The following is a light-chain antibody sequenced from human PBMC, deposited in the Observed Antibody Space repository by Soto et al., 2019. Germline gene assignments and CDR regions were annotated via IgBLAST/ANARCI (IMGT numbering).Light chain of an antibody. V-gene: IGKV3-15*01. J-gene: IGKJ1*01. CDR3: QQYNNWPWT. CDR1: QSISDT. CDR2: GAS. Sequence: IVMTHSPVTLSLSPGGRATLSCRASQSISDTLAWYQQKPGQAPRLLIHGASTRAPGFPARFSGSGSGTDFTLTISSLQSEDFAVYYCQQYNNWPWTFGQGTKVDIK.